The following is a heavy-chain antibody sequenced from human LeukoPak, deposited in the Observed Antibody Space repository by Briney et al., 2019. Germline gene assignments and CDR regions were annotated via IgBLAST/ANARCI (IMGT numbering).Heavy chain of an antibody. V-gene: IGHV3-48*01. Sequence: GGSLRLSCAASGFTFSSYSMNWVRQAPGKGLEWVSYISSSSSTIYYADSVKGRFTISRDNAKNSLYLQMNSLGAEDTAVYYCARDSDYWGQGTLVTVSS. CDR1: GFTFSSYS. J-gene: IGHJ4*02. CDR2: ISSSSSTI. CDR3: ARDSDY.